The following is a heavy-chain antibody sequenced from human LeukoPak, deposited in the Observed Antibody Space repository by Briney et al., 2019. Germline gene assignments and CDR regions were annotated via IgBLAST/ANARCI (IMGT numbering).Heavy chain of an antibody. CDR2: INPNSGGT. D-gene: IGHD3-22*01. Sequence: ASVKVSCKASGYTFTGYYMHWVRQAPGQGLEWMGWINPNSGGTNYAQKFQGRVTMTRDTSISTAYMELSRLRSEDTAVYYCARDRGTYYYDSSGYYYEDYWGQGTLVTVSS. CDR1: GYTFTGYY. CDR3: ARDRGTYYYDSSGYYYEDY. J-gene: IGHJ4*02. V-gene: IGHV1-2*02.